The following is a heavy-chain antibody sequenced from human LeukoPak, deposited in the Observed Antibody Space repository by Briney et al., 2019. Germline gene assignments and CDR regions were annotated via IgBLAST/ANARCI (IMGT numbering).Heavy chain of an antibody. J-gene: IGHJ4*02. V-gene: IGHV3-30-3*01. Sequence: PGGSLRLSCAASGFTSSSYAMHWVRQAPGKGLEWVAVISYDGSNKYYADSVKGRFTISRDNSKNTLYLQMNSLRAEDTAVYYCARSPYGDYPGGDYWGQGTLVTVSS. CDR1: GFTSSSYA. CDR3: ARSPYGDYPGGDY. D-gene: IGHD4-17*01. CDR2: ISYDGSNK.